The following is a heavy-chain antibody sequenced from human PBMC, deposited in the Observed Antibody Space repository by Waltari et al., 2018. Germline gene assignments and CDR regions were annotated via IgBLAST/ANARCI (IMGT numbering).Heavy chain of an antibody. CDR1: GFTFSSYG. J-gene: IGHJ5*02. CDR2: IWYDGSNK. D-gene: IGHD6-19*01. V-gene: IGHV3-33*06. Sequence: QVQLVESGGGVVQPGRSLRLSCAASGFTFSSYGMHWVRQAPGKGLEWVAVIWYDGSNKYYADSVKGRFTISRDNSKNTLYLQMNSLRAEDTAVYYCAKDGGSGWYVGWFDPWGQGTLVTVSS. CDR3: AKDGGSGWYVGWFDP.